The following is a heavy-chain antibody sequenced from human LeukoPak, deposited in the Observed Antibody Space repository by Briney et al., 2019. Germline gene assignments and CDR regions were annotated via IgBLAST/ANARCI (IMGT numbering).Heavy chain of an antibody. CDR1: GATFSSYA. CDR2: IIPILGIA. D-gene: IGHD1-7*01. CDR3: AREGRDWNYDHYFDY. V-gene: IGHV1-69*04. J-gene: IGHJ4*02. Sequence: SVKVSCTASGATFSSYAISWVREAPGQRLEWMGRIIPILGIANYAQKFQGRVTITADKSTSTAYMELSSLRSEDTAVYYCAREGRDWNYDHYFDYWGQGTLVTVSS.